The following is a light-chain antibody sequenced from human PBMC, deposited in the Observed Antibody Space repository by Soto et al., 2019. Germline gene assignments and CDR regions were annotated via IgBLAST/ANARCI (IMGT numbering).Light chain of an antibody. J-gene: IGKJ1*01. CDR3: QQYGSSPT. V-gene: IGKV3-20*01. Sequence: EIVLTQSPGTLSLSPGERATLSCRASQSVSSSYLAWYQQKPGQAPRLLIYGASSRANGIPDRFSGSGSGTDFTLTISRLEPEDLAVYYCQQYGSSPTFGQGTKVEIK. CDR1: QSVSSSY. CDR2: GAS.